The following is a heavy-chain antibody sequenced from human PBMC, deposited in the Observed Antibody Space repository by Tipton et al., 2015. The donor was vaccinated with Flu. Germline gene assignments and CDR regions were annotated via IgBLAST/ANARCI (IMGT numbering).Heavy chain of an antibody. CDR1: GDSMNSGSYY. V-gene: IGHV4-61*02. CDR2: ISSTGKT. D-gene: IGHD2-15*01. CDR3: ARSSRDCSGESCFPLDY. J-gene: IGHJ4*02. Sequence: TLSLTCTVSGDSMNSGSYYWNWIRQPAGKGLEWIGRISSTGKTTYNASLEARVAMQVDTSKSQFSLRLSSVTAADTAVYYCARSSRDCSGESCFPLDYWGQGTQVIFS.